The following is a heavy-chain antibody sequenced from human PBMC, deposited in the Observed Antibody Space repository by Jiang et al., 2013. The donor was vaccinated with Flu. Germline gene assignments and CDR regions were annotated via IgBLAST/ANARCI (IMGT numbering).Heavy chain of an antibody. J-gene: IGHJ4*02. CDR2: LSYGST. CDR3: ARDRTRSSGYGND. CDR1: VTPSAVVTT. Sequence: KPSRPCPSPALSLVTPSAVVTTGAGSGSPREGAGVDWEYLSYGSTYYNPSLKSRVTISVDTSKNQFSLKLSSVTAADTAVYYCARDRTRSSGYGNDWGQGTLVTVSS. V-gene: IGHV4-38-2*02. D-gene: IGHD3-22*01.